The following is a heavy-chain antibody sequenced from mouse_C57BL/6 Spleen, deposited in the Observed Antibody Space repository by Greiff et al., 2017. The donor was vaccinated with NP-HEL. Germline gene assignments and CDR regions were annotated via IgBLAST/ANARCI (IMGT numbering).Heavy chain of an antibody. Sequence: EVQLQQSGPELVKPGASVKISCKASGYTFTDYYMNWVKQSHGKSLEWIGDINPNNGGTSYNQKFKGKATLTVDKSSSTAYMELRSLTSDDSAVYYCARRNGSSYGFAYWGQGTLVTVSA. CDR3: ARRNGSSYGFAY. D-gene: IGHD1-1*01. V-gene: IGHV1-26*01. CDR1: GYTFTDYY. J-gene: IGHJ3*01. CDR2: INPNNGGT.